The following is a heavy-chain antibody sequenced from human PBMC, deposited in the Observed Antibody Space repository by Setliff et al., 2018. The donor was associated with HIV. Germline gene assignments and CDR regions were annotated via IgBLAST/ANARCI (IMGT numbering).Heavy chain of an antibody. CDR3: ASVLRYYGSGSYPFGY. CDR2: IRGNGVDR. D-gene: IGHD3-10*01. J-gene: IGHJ4*02. Sequence: PGGSLRLSCAVSGFMFSNYAMNWVRQGPGRELEWVSAIRGNGVDRFYTDSVRGRFTISRDNSKNTLYLQMNSLRAEDTAVYYCASVLRYYGSGSYPFGYWGQGTLVTVSS. V-gene: IGHV3-23*01. CDR1: GFMFSNYA.